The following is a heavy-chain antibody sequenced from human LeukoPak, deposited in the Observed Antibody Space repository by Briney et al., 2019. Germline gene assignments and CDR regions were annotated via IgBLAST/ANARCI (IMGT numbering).Heavy chain of an antibody. D-gene: IGHD3-22*01. CDR3: ARGYYDSSGFVPIGD. J-gene: IGHJ4*02. Sequence: SVKVSCKASGYTFTSYGISWVRQAPGQGLEWMGGIIPIFGTANYAQKFQGRVTITADESTSTAYMELSSLRSEDTAVYYCARGYYDSSGFVPIGDWGQGTLVTVSS. CDR1: GYTFTSYG. V-gene: IGHV1-69*13. CDR2: IIPIFGTA.